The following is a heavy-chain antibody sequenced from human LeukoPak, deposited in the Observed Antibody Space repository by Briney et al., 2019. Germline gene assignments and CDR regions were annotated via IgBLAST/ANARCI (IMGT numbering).Heavy chain of an antibody. CDR2: IYYSGSA. CDR3: ARAVSGRFDY. J-gene: IGHJ4*02. CDR1: GGSMSPYH. D-gene: IGHD6-19*01. V-gene: IGHV4-59*08. Sequence: SETLSLTCTVSGGSMSPYHWGWIRQPPGKGLEWTGYIYYSGSANYNPSLKSRVTISVDTSKNQFSLKLSSVTAADTAIYYCARAVSGRFDYWGQGTLVTVSS.